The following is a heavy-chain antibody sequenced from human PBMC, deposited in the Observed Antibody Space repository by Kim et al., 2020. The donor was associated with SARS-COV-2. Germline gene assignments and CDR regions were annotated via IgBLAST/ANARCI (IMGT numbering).Heavy chain of an antibody. J-gene: IGHJ4*02. V-gene: IGHV3-23*01. CDR2: ISGSGAMT. Sequence: GGSLRLSCAASGFTFSSYAMTWVRQAPGKGLEWVSVISGSGAMTHYADSVKGRSTISRDKSKNTVYLQMNSLRAEDTALYYCAKGLSTTWTSYDYWGQGTLVIVSS. CDR3: AKGLSTTWTSYDY. CDR1: GFTFSSYA. D-gene: IGHD3-3*01.